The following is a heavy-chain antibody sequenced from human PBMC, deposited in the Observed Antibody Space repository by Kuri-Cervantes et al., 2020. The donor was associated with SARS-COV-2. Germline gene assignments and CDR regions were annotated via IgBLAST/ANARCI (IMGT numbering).Heavy chain of an antibody. Sequence: SETLSLTCTVSGGSIGSYYWTWIRQPAGKGLEWIGRIYFTGRTTYNPSLKSRVSLSVDKDKSQFSLRLSSVTAADTAVYYCARDVGFSGSSRVDVWGQGNTVTVSS. CDR3: ARDVGFSGSSRVDV. CDR2: IYFTGRT. J-gene: IGHJ6*02. V-gene: IGHV4-4*07. D-gene: IGHD6-6*01. CDR1: GGSIGSYY.